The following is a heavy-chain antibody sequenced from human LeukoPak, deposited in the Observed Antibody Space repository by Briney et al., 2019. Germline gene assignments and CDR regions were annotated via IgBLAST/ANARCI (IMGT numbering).Heavy chain of an antibody. Sequence: PSETLSLTCAVYIESFSGYHWNWIRQPPGKGLEWIGEINHSGSTNYNPSLKSRVTISVDTSKNQFSLKLSSVTAADTAVYYCARLALSIVATIDYYYYMDVWGKGTTVTISS. V-gene: IGHV4-34*01. J-gene: IGHJ6*03. CDR2: INHSGST. CDR1: IESFSGYH. D-gene: IGHD5-12*01. CDR3: ARLALSIVATIDYYYYMDV.